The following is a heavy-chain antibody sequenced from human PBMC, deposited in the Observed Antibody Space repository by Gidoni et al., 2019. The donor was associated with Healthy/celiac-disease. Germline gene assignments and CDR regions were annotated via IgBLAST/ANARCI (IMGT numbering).Heavy chain of an antibody. Sequence: QVQLVESGGGLVKPGVSLRLSCAASGFTLSDYYMSWIRQVPGKGLGWVSYISSSGSTIYYADSVKGRFTKSRENAKNSLYRQMNSLRAEDTAVYYCARGVLYNWFDPWGQGTLVTVSS. J-gene: IGHJ5*02. CDR3: ARGVLYNWFDP. V-gene: IGHV3-11*01. CDR2: ISSSGSTI. CDR1: GFTLSDYY. D-gene: IGHD2-2*01.